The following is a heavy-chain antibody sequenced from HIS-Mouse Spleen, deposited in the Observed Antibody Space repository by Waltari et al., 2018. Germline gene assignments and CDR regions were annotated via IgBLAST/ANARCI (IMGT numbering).Heavy chain of an antibody. CDR2: INNSGST. J-gene: IGHJ4*02. CDR3: ARGKGSSSWYYFDY. V-gene: IGHV4-34*01. D-gene: IGHD6-13*01. CDR1: GGSFSGYY. Sequence: QVQLQQWGAGLLKPSETLSLTCAVYGGSFSGYYWSWIRQPPGKGLEWIGEINNSGSTNYNPSLKSRVTISVDTSKNQFSLKLSSVTAADTAVYYCARGKGSSSWYYFDYWGQGTLVTVSS.